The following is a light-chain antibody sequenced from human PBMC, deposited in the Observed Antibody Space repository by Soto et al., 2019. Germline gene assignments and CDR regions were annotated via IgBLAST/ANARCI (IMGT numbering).Light chain of an antibody. CDR1: ERIYSAY. J-gene: IGKJ4*01. CDR2: GTS. Sequence: EVVLTQSPGTLSLSRGERATLSCRASERIYSAYLGWYQQKPGQAPRLLIYGTSSRATGIPDRFSGSGSGTDFTLTISSLQSEDFAVYYCQQYNDWSYFGGGTKVDIK. CDR3: QQYNDWSY. V-gene: IGKV3-20*01.